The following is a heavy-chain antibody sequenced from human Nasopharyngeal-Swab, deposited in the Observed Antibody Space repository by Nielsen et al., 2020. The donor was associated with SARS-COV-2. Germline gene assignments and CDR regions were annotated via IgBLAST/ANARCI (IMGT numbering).Heavy chain of an antibody. Sequence: GESLKISCAASGFTFSNHATSWVRQAPGKGLEWVSAVSGSSGRTFYPDSVKGRFTISRDNSRNTVFLQMNSLRAEDTAVYYCALTPPLGVGYNLLSLGLEYWGQGTRVAVSS. J-gene: IGHJ4*02. V-gene: IGHV3-23*01. D-gene: IGHD5-24*01. CDR2: VSGSSGRT. CDR3: ALTPPLGVGYNLLSLGLEY. CDR1: GFTFSNHA.